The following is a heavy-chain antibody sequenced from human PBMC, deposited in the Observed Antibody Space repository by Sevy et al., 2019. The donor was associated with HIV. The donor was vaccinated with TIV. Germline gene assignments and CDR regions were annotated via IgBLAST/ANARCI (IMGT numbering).Heavy chain of an antibody. J-gene: IGHJ4*02. V-gene: IGHV3-23*01. CDR2: ISASGGST. CDR1: GFTFSTYA. CDR3: AKRNTN. Sequence: GGSLRLSCAASGFTFSTYAMTWVRQGPGKGLEWVSSISASGGSTFYADSVKGRFTISRDNSKNTLYLQMNSLRADDTAVYYCAKRNTNWGQRTLVTVSS.